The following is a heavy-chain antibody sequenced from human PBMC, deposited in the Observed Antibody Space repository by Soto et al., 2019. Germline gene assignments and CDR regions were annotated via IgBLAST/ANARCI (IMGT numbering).Heavy chain of an antibody. D-gene: IGHD3-3*01. Sequence: PGGSLRLSCAASGFTFSSYSMNWVRQAPGKGLEWVSSISSSSSYIYYADSVKGRFTISRDNAKNSLYLQMNSLRAEDTAVYYCASSSGPPTRAREAFDIWGQGTMVT. V-gene: IGHV3-21*01. CDR1: GFTFSSYS. CDR2: ISSSSSYI. J-gene: IGHJ3*02. CDR3: ASSSGPPTRAREAFDI.